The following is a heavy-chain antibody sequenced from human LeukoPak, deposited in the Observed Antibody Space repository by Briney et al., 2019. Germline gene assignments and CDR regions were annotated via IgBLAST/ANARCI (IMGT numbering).Heavy chain of an antibody. J-gene: IGHJ4*02. CDR1: GFTFSSCA. V-gene: IGHV3-23*01. CDR3: AKDQQWLVLFDY. D-gene: IGHD6-19*01. Sequence: GGSLRLSCAASGFTFSSCAMSWVSQAPGKGLDWVSAISGSGGSTYYADSVKGRFTISRDNSKNTLYLQMNSLRAEDTAVYYCAKDQQWLVLFDYWGQGTLVTVSS. CDR2: ISGSGGST.